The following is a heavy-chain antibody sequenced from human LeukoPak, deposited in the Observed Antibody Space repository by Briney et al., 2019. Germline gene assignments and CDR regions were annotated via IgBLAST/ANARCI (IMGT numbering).Heavy chain of an antibody. CDR3: ARAPSPRIQLWFDY. V-gene: IGHV4-59*01. Sequence: KRSETLSLTCTVSGGSISSYYWSWIRQPPGKGLEWIGYIYYSGSTNYNPSLKSRVTISVDTSKNQFSLKLSSVTAADTAVYYCARAPSPRIQLWFDYWGQGTLVTVSP. CDR1: GGSISSYY. J-gene: IGHJ4*02. D-gene: IGHD5-18*01. CDR2: IYYSGST.